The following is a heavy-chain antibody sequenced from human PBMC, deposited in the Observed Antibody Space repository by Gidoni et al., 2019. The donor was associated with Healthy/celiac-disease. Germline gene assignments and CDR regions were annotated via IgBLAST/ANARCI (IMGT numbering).Heavy chain of an antibody. CDR1: GYTFTGHY. V-gene: IGHV1-2*02. Sequence: QVQLVQSGAEVKKPGASVKVSCKASGYTFTGHYMHWVRQAPGQGLEWMGWINPNSGGTNDAQKFQGRVTMTRDTSISTAYMELSRLRSDDTAVYYCARGVFIVVVVAATRVGGMDVWGQGTTVTVSS. D-gene: IGHD2-15*01. CDR3: ARGVFIVVVVAATRVGGMDV. CDR2: INPNSGGT. J-gene: IGHJ6*02.